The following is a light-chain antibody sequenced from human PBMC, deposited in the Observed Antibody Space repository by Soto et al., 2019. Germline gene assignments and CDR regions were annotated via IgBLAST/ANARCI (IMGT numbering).Light chain of an antibody. CDR2: EAS. CDR3: QQSYSTPWT. J-gene: IGKJ1*01. CDR1: QSIDTH. V-gene: IGKV1-39*01. Sequence: DIRMTQSPSSLSASVGDRVTITSRASQSIDTHLNWYQQHPGKAPNALIYEASNLQSGVPSRFSGSGSGTDFTLTISSLQPEDFATYYCQQSYSTPWTFGQGTKVDIK.